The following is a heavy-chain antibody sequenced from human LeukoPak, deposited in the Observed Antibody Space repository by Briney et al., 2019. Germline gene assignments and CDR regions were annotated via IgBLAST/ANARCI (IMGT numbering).Heavy chain of an antibody. CDR1: GYSFTSYD. D-gene: IGHD3-9*01. Sequence: VASVKVSCKASGYSFTSYDINWVRQATGQGLEWMGWMNPNSGNTGYAQKFQGRVTMTRNTSISTAYMELSSLRSEDTAVYYCARGPYYDILTGPREYYYYMDVWGKGTTVTVSS. CDR3: ARGPYYDILTGPREYYYYMDV. J-gene: IGHJ6*03. CDR2: MNPNSGNT. V-gene: IGHV1-8*01.